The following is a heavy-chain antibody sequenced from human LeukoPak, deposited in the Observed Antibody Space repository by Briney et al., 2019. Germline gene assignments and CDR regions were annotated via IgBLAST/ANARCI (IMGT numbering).Heavy chain of an antibody. Sequence: ASVKVSCKVSGYTLTELSMHWVRQAPGKGLEWMGGFDPEAGETIYAQKFQGRVTMTEDTSTDTAYMELSSLRSEDTAVYYCATVRAVRFGGSYYDPSSHSLDYWGQGTLVTVSS. J-gene: IGHJ4*02. D-gene: IGHD1-26*01. CDR2: FDPEAGET. V-gene: IGHV1-24*01. CDR3: ATVRAVRFGGSYYDPSSHSLDY. CDR1: GYTLTELS.